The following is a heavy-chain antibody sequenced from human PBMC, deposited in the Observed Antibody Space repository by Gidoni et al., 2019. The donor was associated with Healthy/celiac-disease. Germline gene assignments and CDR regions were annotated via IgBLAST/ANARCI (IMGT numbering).Heavy chain of an antibody. D-gene: IGHD6-19*01. Sequence: QVQLVPSGAAVKKPGASVKVSCTASGYTFTGYYIHWVRQAPGKGLEWMGWINPNSGGRNYAQKVQGWVTMTRETSISTAYMELSRLRSDDTAVYYCARDGGSGWYFAFDIWGQGTMVTVSS. CDR1: GYTFTGYY. CDR2: INPNSGGR. CDR3: ARDGGSGWYFAFDI. J-gene: IGHJ3*02. V-gene: IGHV1-2*04.